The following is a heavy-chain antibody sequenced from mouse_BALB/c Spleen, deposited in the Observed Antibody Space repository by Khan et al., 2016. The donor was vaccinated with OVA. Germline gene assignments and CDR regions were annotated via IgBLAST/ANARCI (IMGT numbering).Heavy chain of an antibody. J-gene: IGHJ2*01. Sequence: EVELVESGGDSVKPGGSLKLSCAASGFTFSSYGMSWVRRTPDKRLEWVATISSGGSYTFYPDSVKGRFTISRDNAKTTLYLQRSILKSEDTAMDYCSRQPGYYGSRSYFDYWGQGTTLTVSS. CDR3: SRQPGYYGSRSYFDY. CDR2: ISSGGSYT. V-gene: IGHV5-6*01. D-gene: IGHD1-1*01. CDR1: GFTFSSYG.